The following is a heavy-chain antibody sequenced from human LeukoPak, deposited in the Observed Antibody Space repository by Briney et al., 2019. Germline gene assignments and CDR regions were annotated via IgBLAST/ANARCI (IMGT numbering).Heavy chain of an antibody. J-gene: IGHJ4*02. V-gene: IGHV3-23*01. CDR3: AKDGRGYSGYELDY. CDR1: GFTFSSYA. CDR2: ISGSGGGT. Sequence: GGSLRLSCAASGFTFSSYAMSWVRQAPGKGLEWVSAISGSGGGTYYADSVKGRFTTSRDNSRNTLSLQMNSLRAEDTAVYYCAKDGRGYSGYELDYWGQGTLVTVSS. D-gene: IGHD5-12*01.